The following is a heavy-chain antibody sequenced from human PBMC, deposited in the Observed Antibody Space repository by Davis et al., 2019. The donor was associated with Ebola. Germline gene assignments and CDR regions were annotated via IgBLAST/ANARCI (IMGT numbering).Heavy chain of an antibody. CDR1: GFTFSDYY. V-gene: IGHV3-11*01. J-gene: IGHJ4*02. Sequence: GGSLRLSCAASGFTFSDYYMSWIRQAPGKGLEWVSYITSSGSTIYYADSVKGRFTISRDNAKNSLYLQMNSLRAEHTAVYYCARDLLTGTTWDYWGQGTLVTVSS. CDR3: ARDLLTGTTWDY. CDR2: ITSSGSTI. D-gene: IGHD1-20*01.